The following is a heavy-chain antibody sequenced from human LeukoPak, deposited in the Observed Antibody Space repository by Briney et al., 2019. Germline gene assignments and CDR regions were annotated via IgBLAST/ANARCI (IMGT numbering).Heavy chain of an antibody. V-gene: IGHV1-3*01. D-gene: IGHD4-23*01. CDR3: ARAKGPNSPGDY. CDR1: GYTFTSYA. CDR2: INAGNGNT. Sequence: GASVKVSCKASGYTFTSYAMHWVRQAPGQRLEWMRWINAGNGNTKYSQKFQGRVTIARDTSASTAYMELSSLRSEDTAVYYCARAKGPNSPGDYWGQGTLVTVSS. J-gene: IGHJ4*02.